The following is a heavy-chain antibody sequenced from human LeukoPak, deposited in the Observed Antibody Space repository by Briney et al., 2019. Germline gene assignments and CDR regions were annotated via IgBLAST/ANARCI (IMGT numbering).Heavy chain of an antibody. Sequence: SETLSLTCSVSGDSNTSYYWGWIRQPPGKGVEWIGFMFHSGTANYNPSLKSRVTISLDTSKNQFSLKLTSVTAADTAVYYCATVKSRNAVQADYWGQGTLVTVSS. CDR3: ATVKSRNAVQADY. D-gene: IGHD4-11*01. V-gene: IGHV4-59*01. J-gene: IGHJ4*02. CDR2: MFHSGTA. CDR1: GDSNTSYY.